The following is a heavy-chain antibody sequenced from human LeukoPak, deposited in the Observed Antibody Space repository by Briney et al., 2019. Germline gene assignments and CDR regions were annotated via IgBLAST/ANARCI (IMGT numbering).Heavy chain of an antibody. J-gene: IGHJ4*02. CDR1: GFTLSSYN. D-gene: IGHD6-19*01. CDR2: ISSRGSSI. Sequence: GGSLRLSCATSGFTLSSYNMNWVRQAPGKGLEWVSYISSRGSSIQYADSVKGRFTISRDNAKNSLYLQMDSLRDDDTAVYYCARAYNSGWYFDYWGQGTLVTVSS. CDR3: ARAYNSGWYFDY. V-gene: IGHV3-48*02.